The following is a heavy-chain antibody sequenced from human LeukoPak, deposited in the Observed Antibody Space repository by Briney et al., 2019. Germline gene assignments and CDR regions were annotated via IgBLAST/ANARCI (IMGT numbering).Heavy chain of an antibody. J-gene: IGHJ3*01. Sequence: GGSLRLSCVASRFTFSTYWMSWVRQAPGKGLEWVANIKQDGSEIYYVDSVKGRFAISRDNAKSSLYLQMDNLRAEDTAVYYCARTPRLTIGSSAFDVWGPGTMVTVSS. CDR3: ARTPRLTIGSSAFDV. CDR2: IKQDGSEI. D-gene: IGHD2-2*01. CDR1: RFTFSTYW. V-gene: IGHV3-7*01.